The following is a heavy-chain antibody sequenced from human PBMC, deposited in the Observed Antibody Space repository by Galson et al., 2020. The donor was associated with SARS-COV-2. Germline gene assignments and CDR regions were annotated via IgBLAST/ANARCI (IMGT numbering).Heavy chain of an antibody. V-gene: IGHV4-30-2*01. CDR1: GGSISSGGYS. D-gene: IGHD4-17*01. CDR2: IYHSGST. J-gene: IGHJ5*02. Sequence: ETSETLSLTCAVSGGSISSGGYSWSWIRQPPGKGLEWIGYIYHSGSTYYNPSLKSRVTISVDRSKNQFSLKLSSVTAADTAVYYCARTVAEGEEYWFDPWGQGTLVTVSS. CDR3: ARTVAEGEEYWFDP.